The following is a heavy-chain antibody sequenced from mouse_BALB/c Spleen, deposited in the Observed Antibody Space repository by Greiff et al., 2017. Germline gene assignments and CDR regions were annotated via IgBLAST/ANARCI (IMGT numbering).Heavy chain of an antibody. Sequence: EVKLVESGGGLVKPGGSLKLSCAASGFAFSSYDMSWVRQTPEKRLEWVAYISSGGGSTYYPDTVKGRFTISRDNAKNTLYLQMSSLKSEDTAMYYCARQRYYGSSPYWYFDVWGAGTTVTVSS. J-gene: IGHJ1*01. CDR2: ISSGGGST. D-gene: IGHD1-1*01. CDR3: ARQRYYGSSPYWYFDV. V-gene: IGHV5-12-1*01. CDR1: GFAFSSYD.